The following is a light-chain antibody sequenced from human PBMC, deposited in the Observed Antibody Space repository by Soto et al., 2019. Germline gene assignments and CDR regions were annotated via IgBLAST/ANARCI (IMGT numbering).Light chain of an antibody. CDR3: QSYDTSLSSSV. J-gene: IGLJ2*01. CDR1: SSNIGADYD. V-gene: IGLV1-40*01. CDR2: RNT. Sequence: QPVLTQPPSVSGAPGQRVTISCTGTSSNIGADYDVNWYQHLPGTAPKLLIYRNTNRPSGVPDRFSGSKSATSASLAITGLQAEDEADYYCQSYDTSLSSSVFGGGTKLTVL.